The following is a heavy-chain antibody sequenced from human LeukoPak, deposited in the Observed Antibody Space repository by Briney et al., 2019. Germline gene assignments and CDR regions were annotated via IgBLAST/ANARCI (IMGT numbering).Heavy chain of an antibody. J-gene: IGHJ5*02. CDR3: ARAYPLTPRFGEPYNWFDP. D-gene: IGHD3-10*01. Sequence: SETLSLTCTVSGGSISSGGYYWSWLRQHPGKGLEWIGYIYYSGSTYYNPFLKSRVTISVDTSKNQFSLKLSSVTAADTAVYYCARAYPLTPRFGEPYNWFDPWGQGTLVTVSS. CDR1: GGSISSGGYY. V-gene: IGHV4-31*03. CDR2: IYYSGST.